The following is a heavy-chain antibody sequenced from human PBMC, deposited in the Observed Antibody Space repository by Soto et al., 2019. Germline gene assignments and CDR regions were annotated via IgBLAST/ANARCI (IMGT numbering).Heavy chain of an antibody. Sequence: QVQLVESGGGVVQPGRSLRLSCAASGFTFSSYAMHWVRQAPGKGLEWVAVISYDGSNKYYADSVKGRFTISRDNSKNKVYLQMKSLRAEDTAVYYCARDINYYDSSGYYPHFDFWGQGTLVTVCS. D-gene: IGHD3-22*01. CDR1: GFTFSSYA. CDR3: ARDINYYDSSGYYPHFDF. CDR2: ISYDGSNK. V-gene: IGHV3-30-3*01. J-gene: IGHJ4*02.